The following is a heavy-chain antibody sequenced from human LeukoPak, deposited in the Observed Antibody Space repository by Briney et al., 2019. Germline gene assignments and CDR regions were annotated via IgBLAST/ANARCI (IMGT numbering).Heavy chain of an antibody. Sequence: SETLSLTCTVSGGSISSGGYYWSWIRPHPGKGLEWVGYIYYSGSTYYNPSLKSRVTLSVDAPKNQFSLKLSSVTAADTAVYYCARVRLWSGYYYYYMDVWGKGTTVTVSS. J-gene: IGHJ6*03. CDR1: GGSISSGGYY. V-gene: IGHV4-31*03. CDR3: ARVRLWSGYYYYYMDV. CDR2: IYYSGST. D-gene: IGHD3-3*01.